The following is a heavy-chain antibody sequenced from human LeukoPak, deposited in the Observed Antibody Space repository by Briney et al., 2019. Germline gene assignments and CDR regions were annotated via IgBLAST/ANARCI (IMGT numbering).Heavy chain of an antibody. CDR2: MNPNSGNT. V-gene: IGHV1-8*01. CDR3: ARGWTVTTRMNY. J-gene: IGHJ4*02. D-gene: IGHD4-17*01. CDR1: GYTFTSYD. Sequence: ASVKVSCKASGYTFTSYDINWVRQATGQGLEWKGWMNPNSGNTGYAQKFQGRVAMTRNTSISTAYMELSSLRSEDTAVYYCARGWTVTTRMNYWGQGTLVTVSS.